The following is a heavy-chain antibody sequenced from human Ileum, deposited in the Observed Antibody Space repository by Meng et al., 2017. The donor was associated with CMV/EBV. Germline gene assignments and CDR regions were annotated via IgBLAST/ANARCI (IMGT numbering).Heavy chain of an antibody. D-gene: IGHD6-6*01. CDR3: ARAFRYSSSSRGWFDP. V-gene: IGHV4-34*01. J-gene: IGHJ5*02. Sequence: YGGSFSGYYWSRIRQPPGKGLEWIGEINHSGSTNYNPSLKSRVTISVDTSKNQFSLKLSSVTAADTAVYYCARAFRYSSSSRGWFDPWGQGTLVTVSS. CDR2: INHSGST. CDR1: GGSFSGYY.